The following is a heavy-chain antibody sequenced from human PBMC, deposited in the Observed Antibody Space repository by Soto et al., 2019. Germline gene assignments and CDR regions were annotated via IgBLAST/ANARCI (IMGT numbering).Heavy chain of an antibody. D-gene: IGHD5-12*01. Sequence: EVQLVESGGGLVQPGRSLRLSCAASGFTFDDYAMHWVRRAPGKGLEWVSGISWNSGSIGYADSVKGRFTISRDNAKNSLYLQMNSLRAEDTALYYCAKDTGIVATIQSYFDYWGQGTLVTVSS. CDR3: AKDTGIVATIQSYFDY. CDR1: GFTFDDYA. CDR2: ISWNSGSI. V-gene: IGHV3-9*01. J-gene: IGHJ4*02.